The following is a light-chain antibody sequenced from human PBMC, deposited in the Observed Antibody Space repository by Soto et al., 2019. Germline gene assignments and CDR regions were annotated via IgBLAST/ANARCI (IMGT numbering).Light chain of an antibody. J-gene: IGKJ1*01. CDR2: AAS. V-gene: IGKV1-39*01. CDR1: QSISSF. Sequence: DIQMTQSPSSLSASVGDRVTITCRASQSISSFLNCYQKKPGKAPKLLIYAASSLQSGVPSRFSGSVSGTDFTLTISSLQPEDFATYYCQQSYSTPRTFGQGTKVEIK. CDR3: QQSYSTPRT.